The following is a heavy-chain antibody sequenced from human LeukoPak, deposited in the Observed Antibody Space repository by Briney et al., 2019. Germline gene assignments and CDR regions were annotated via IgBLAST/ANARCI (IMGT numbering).Heavy chain of an antibody. V-gene: IGHV1-2*02. J-gene: IGHJ5*02. Sequence: ASVKVSCKASGYTFTGYYMHCVRQAPGQGLEWMGWINPNSGGTNYAQKFQGRVTMTRDTSISTAYMELSRLRSDDTAVYYCARDPTAIRGVPPRPNWFDPWGQGTLVTVSS. D-gene: IGHD3-10*01. CDR1: GYTFTGYY. CDR3: ARDPTAIRGVPPRPNWFDP. CDR2: INPNSGGT.